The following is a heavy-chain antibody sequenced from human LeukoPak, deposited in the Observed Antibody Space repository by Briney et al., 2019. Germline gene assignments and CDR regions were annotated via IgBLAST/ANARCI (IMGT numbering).Heavy chain of an antibody. CDR3: ARVSVTMVRGASMDV. D-gene: IGHD3-10*01. CDR1: GFTFSSYG. Sequence: GGSLRLSCAASGFTFSSYGMHWVRQAPGKGLEWVAFIRYDGSNKYYADSVKGRFIISRDNSKNTLYLQMNSLRAEDTAVYYCARVSVTMVRGASMDVWGKGTTVTISS. CDR2: IRYDGSNK. J-gene: IGHJ6*03. V-gene: IGHV3-30*02.